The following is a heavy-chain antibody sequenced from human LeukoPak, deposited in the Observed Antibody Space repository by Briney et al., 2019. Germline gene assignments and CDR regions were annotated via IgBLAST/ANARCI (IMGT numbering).Heavy chain of an antibody. V-gene: IGHV1-24*01. J-gene: IGHJ4*02. CDR1: GYTLTELS. Sequence: ASVKVSCKVSGYTLTELSMHWVRQAPGKGLEWMGGLDPEDGETIYAQKFQGRVTMTEDTSTDTAYMELSSLRSEDTAVYYCATPRYYYDSSGYYRWGQGTLVTVSS. CDR2: LDPEDGET. D-gene: IGHD3-22*01. CDR3: ATPRYYYDSSGYYR.